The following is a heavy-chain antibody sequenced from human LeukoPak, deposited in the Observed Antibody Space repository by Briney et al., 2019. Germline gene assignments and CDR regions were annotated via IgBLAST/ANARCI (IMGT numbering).Heavy chain of an antibody. V-gene: IGHV3-30-3*01. D-gene: IGHD5-18*01. Sequence: PGGSLRLSCAASGFTFNSHAMHWVRQAPGKGLEWVAVISYDGTNKYCADSVKGRFTISRDNSKNTVYLQMNSLRAEDTAVYYCARDTAMVTGYLDYWGQGTLVTVSS. CDR2: ISYDGTNK. J-gene: IGHJ4*02. CDR3: ARDTAMVTGYLDY. CDR1: GFTFNSHA.